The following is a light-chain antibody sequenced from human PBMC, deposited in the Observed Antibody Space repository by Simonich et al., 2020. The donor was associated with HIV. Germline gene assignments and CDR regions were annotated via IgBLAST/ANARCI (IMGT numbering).Light chain of an antibody. CDR1: QSVSSN. J-gene: IGKJ2*01. Sequence: EIVMTQSPATLSVSPGKRAALSCRASQSVSSNLAWYQQKPGQAPRLLIYGASTRATGIPARFSGSGSGTEFTLTISSLQSEDFAVYYCQQYNNWPYTFGQGTKLEIK. V-gene: IGKV3-15*01. CDR3: QQYNNWPYT. CDR2: GAS.